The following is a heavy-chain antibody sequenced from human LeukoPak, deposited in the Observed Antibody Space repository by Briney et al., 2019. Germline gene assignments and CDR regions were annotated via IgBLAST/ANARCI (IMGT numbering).Heavy chain of an antibody. V-gene: IGHV3-7*01. CDR3: ARVYSGGSSPRYYYYMDV. Sequence: GGSLRLSCAASGFTFSNYWMSWVRQAPGKGLEWVANIKEDGSEKYYVDSVKGRFTISRDNAKNSLYLQMNSLRAEDTAVYYCARVYSGGSSPRYYYYMDVWGKGTTVTVSS. D-gene: IGHD2-15*01. J-gene: IGHJ6*03. CDR1: GFTFSNYW. CDR2: IKEDGSEK.